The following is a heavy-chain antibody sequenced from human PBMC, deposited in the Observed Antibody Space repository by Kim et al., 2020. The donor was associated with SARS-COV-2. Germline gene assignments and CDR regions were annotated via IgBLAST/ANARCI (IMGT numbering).Heavy chain of an antibody. D-gene: IGHD4-17*01. Sequence: YSPPFQGQVTISVDKSISTAYLQWSSLKASDTAIYYCARHNENGDVYGMDLWGQGTTVTVYS. J-gene: IGHJ6*02. CDR3: ARHNENGDVYGMDL. V-gene: IGHV5-51*01.